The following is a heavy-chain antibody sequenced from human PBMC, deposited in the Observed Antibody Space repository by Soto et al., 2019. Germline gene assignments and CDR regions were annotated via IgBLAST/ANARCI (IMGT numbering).Heavy chain of an antibody. J-gene: IGHJ3*02. CDR1: GYSFTSYW. V-gene: IGHV5-10-1*01. D-gene: IGHD3-22*01. CDR3: ASLGYYDSSGYHGAFDI. Sequence: GESLKISCKGSGYSFTSYWISWVRQMPGKGLEWMGRIGPSDSYTNYSPSFQGHVTISADKSISTAYLQWSSLKASDTAMYYCASLGYYDSSGYHGAFDIWGQGTMVTVSS. CDR2: IGPSDSYT.